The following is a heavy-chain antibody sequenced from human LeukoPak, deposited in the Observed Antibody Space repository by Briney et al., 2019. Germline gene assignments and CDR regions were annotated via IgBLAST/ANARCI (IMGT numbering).Heavy chain of an antibody. CDR3: AHKIPVETTNVFDI. CDR2: IYWDDDK. Sequence: SGPTLVNPTQTLTLTCTFSGFSLSTSGVGVGWIRQPPGKALEWLALIYWDDDKRYSPSLKSRLTITKDTSKNQVVLTMTNVDPVDTATYYCAHKIPVETTNVFDIWGQGTIVTVSS. CDR1: GFSLSTSGVG. J-gene: IGHJ3*02. D-gene: IGHD1-26*01. V-gene: IGHV2-5*02.